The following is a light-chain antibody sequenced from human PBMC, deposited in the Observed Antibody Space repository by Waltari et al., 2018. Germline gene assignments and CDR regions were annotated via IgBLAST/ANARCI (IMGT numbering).Light chain of an antibody. V-gene: IGKV1-5*03. CDR1: QSISSY. Sequence: CRASQSISSYVAWYQQKPGKAPKLLIYKASTLESGVPSRFSGSGSGTEFTLAISSLQPDDFATYFCQQHYTYPLTFGGGTKVEIK. J-gene: IGKJ4*01. CDR3: QQHYTYPLT. CDR2: KAS.